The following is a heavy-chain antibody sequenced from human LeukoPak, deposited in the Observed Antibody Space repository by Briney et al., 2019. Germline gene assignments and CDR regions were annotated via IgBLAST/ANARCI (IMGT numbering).Heavy chain of an antibody. D-gene: IGHD3-22*01. CDR2: ISSRSSTI. V-gene: IGHV3-48*01. CDR3: AGDSSGYYPAHYFDY. Sequence: GGSLRLSCVASGFTFSSYGMNWVRQAPGKGLEWISYISSRSSTIYYADSVKGRFTISRDNSKNALYLQMNSLRAEDTAVYYCAGDSSGYYPAHYFDYWGQGTLVTVSS. CDR1: GFTFSSYG. J-gene: IGHJ4*02.